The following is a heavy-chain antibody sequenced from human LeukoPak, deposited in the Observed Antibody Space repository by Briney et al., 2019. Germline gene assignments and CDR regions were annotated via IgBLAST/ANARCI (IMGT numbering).Heavy chain of an antibody. CDR3: ARDSAMGFGELLYYYGMDV. CDR2: IKSDGSTT. J-gene: IGHJ6*02. V-gene: IGHV3-74*01. CDR1: GFTFSSYW. D-gene: IGHD3-10*01. Sequence: PGGSLRLSCAASGFTFSSYWMHWVRQAPGKGLVWVSRIKSDGSTTTYADSVKGRFTISRDNAKNSLYLQMNSLRAEDTALYYCARDSAMGFGELLYYYGMDVWGQGTTVTVSS.